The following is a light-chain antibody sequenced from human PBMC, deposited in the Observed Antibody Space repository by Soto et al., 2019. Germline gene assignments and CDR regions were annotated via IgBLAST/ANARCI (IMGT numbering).Light chain of an antibody. J-gene: IGKJ1*01. V-gene: IGKV1-27*01. CDR3: QKYNSGPRT. Sequence: DIQVAQSPSSLSASVGDRVTITCRASQRIDNFLAWYQQKPCKVPKLLIYAASTLESGVPSRFSASGSGIDFTLTISSLQPEDVATYYCQKYNSGPRTFGQGTKLEI. CDR2: AAS. CDR1: QRIDNF.